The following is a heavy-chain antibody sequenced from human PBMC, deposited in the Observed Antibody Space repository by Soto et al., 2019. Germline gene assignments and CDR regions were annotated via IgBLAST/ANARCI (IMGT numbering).Heavy chain of an antibody. CDR1: SYSISSGSY. Sequence: SETLSLTCGVSSYSISSGSYWGWIRQPPGKGLEWIGSIYDSGSTYYNPSLKSRVTISVDTSKNQFSLNLSSVTAADTAVYYCVRALRFFGYLPRFDSWGQGTLVTVSS. J-gene: IGHJ4*02. D-gene: IGHD3-3*01. CDR3: VRALRFFGYLPRFDS. V-gene: IGHV4-38-2*01. CDR2: IYDSGST.